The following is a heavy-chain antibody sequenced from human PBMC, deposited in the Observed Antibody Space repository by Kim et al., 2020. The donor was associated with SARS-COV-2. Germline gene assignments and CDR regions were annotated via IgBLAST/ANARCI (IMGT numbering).Heavy chain of an antibody. J-gene: IGHJ4*02. Sequence: GGSLRLSCAASGFTFSGYSMIWVRQAPGKGLEWVSYISSSSSAIYYADSVKDRFSISRDNAGDSLYLQMNSLRDEDTALYYCVRGRRATTMKKNFFDFWGQGTRVTVFS. CDR3: VRGRRATTMKKNFFDF. V-gene: IGHV3-48*02. CDR2: ISSSSSAI. D-gene: IGHD1-26*01. CDR1: GFTFSGYS.